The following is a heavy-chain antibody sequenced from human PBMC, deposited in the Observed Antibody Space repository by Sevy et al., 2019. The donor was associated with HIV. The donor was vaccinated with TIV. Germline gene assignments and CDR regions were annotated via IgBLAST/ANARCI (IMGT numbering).Heavy chain of an antibody. CDR3: ARDRLWGHEDPYDL. CDR2: INHDGSTT. D-gene: IGHD7-27*01. J-gene: IGHJ3*01. V-gene: IGHV3-74*01. Sequence: GGSLRLSCAASEFTFSNFWMHWVRQVPGKGLVWVSRINHDGSTTTYADSVRGRFTISRDNSKNTLFLQMDSLRVDDTALYFCARDRLWGHEDPYDLRGQGTMVTVSS. CDR1: EFTFSNFW.